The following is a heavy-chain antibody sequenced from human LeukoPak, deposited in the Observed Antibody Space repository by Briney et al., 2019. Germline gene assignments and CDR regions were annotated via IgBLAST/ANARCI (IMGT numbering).Heavy chain of an antibody. J-gene: IGHJ4*02. CDR2: INPNSGGT. CDR3: ARLKYCTNGVCYAGFDY. V-gene: IGHV1-2*04. D-gene: IGHD2-8*01. CDR1: GYTFTGYY. Sequence: ASVKVSCKASGYTFTGYYMHWVRQAPGQGLEWMGWINPNSGGTNYAQKFQGWVTITRDTSADTAYMELSSLRSEDTAVYYCARLKYCTNGVCYAGFDYWGQGTLVTVSS.